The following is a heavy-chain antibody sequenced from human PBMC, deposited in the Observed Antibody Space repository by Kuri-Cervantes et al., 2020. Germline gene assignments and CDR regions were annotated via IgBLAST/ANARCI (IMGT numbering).Heavy chain of an antibody. CDR2: INSDGSST. V-gene: IGHV3-74*01. CDR1: GFTFSSYD. J-gene: IGHJ5*02. Sequence: GESLKISCAASGFTFSSYDMHWVRQAPGKGLVWVSRINSDGSSTSYADSVKGRFTISRDNAKNTLYLQMNSLRAEDTAVYYCASGDYYDSSGYPAWGQGTLVTVSS. CDR3: ASGDYYDSSGYPA. D-gene: IGHD3-22*01.